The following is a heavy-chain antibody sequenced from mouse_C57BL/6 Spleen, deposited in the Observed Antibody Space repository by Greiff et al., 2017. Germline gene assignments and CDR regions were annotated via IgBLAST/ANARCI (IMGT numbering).Heavy chain of an antibody. CDR2: IYPGGGYT. CDR3: ARGGTSFLFDY. V-gene: IGHV1-63*01. D-gene: IGHD4-1*01. CDR1: GYTFTNYW. Sequence: VKLQESGAELVRPGTSVKMSCKASGYTFTNYWIGWAKQRPGHGLEWIGDIYPGGGYTNYNEKFKGKATLTADKSSSTAYMQFSSLTSEDSAIYYCARGGTSFLFDYWGQGTTLTVSS. J-gene: IGHJ2*01.